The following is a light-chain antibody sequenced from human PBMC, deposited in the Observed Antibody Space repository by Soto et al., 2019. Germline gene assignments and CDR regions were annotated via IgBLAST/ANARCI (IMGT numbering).Light chain of an antibody. CDR3: HQASSFPLT. V-gene: IGKV1-12*01. CDR1: QVISSW. Sequence: DIQMTQSPSSVSASVGDTVTITCRASQVISSWLAWYQHKPGRAPKLLIYKASNLQPGVPSRFSGSGSEADYTFTLTIRNLQPVDFATYYCHQASSFPLTFGGGTKVEIK. CDR2: KAS. J-gene: IGKJ4*01.